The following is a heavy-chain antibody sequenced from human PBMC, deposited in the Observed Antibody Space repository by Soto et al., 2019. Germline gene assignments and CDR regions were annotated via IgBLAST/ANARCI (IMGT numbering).Heavy chain of an antibody. Sequence: GGSLRLSCAASGFTFSSYAMSWVRQAPGKGLEWVSAISGSGGSTYYADSVKGRFTISRDNSKNTLYLQMNSLRAEDTAVYYCAKDGGESAYDYGDPENKDYFDYWGQGTLVTVSS. CDR3: AKDGGESAYDYGDPENKDYFDY. D-gene: IGHD4-17*01. CDR1: GFTFSSYA. V-gene: IGHV3-23*01. J-gene: IGHJ4*02. CDR2: ISGSGGST.